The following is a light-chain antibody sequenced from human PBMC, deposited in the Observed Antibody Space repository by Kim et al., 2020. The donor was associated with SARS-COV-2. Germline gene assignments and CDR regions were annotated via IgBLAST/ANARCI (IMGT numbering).Light chain of an antibody. CDR1: SSDVGNYNY. CDR3: SSYTSSSTWV. J-gene: IGLJ3*02. CDR2: DVS. Sequence: QSALTQPASVSGSPGQSITISCTGTSSDVGNYNYVSWYQQHPGKAPKFMIYDVSKRPSGVSNRFSGSKSGNTASLTISGLQAEDEADYYCSSYTSSSTWVFGGGTQLTVL. V-gene: IGLV2-14*01.